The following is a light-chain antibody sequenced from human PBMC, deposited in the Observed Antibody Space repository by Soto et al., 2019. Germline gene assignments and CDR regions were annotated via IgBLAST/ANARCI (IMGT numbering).Light chain of an antibody. V-gene: IGKV1-27*01. CDR2: AAS. J-gene: IGKJ4*01. CDR3: QKFNAVPT. CDR1: QAISNY. Sequence: DIQMTQSPSSLSASVGDRVTITCRASQAISNYLAWYQQQPGKVPTLLISAASTLQSGVPSRFSGSGSGTDFTLTISSLQPEDVATYYCQKFNAVPTFGGGTKVEI.